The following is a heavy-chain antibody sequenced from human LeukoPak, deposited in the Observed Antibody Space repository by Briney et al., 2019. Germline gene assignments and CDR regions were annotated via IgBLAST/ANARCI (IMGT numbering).Heavy chain of an antibody. D-gene: IGHD6-13*01. V-gene: IGHV3-9*01. CDR2: ISWNSGSI. CDR3: ARDGLAAAGTATGAY. Sequence: PGGSLRLSCAASGFTFDDYTMHWVRQAPGKGLEWVSGISWNSGSIGYADSVKGRFTISRDNAKNSLYLQMNSLRAEDTAVYYCARDGLAAAGTATGAYWGQGTLVTVSS. J-gene: IGHJ4*02. CDR1: GFTFDDYT.